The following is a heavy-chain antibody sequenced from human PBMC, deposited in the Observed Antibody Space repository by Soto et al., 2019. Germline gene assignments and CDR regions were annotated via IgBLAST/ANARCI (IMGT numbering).Heavy chain of an antibody. D-gene: IGHD6-13*01. V-gene: IGHV3-23*01. Sequence: EVQLLESGGGLVQPGGSLRLSCAASGFTFSSYGMSWFRQAPGKGLEWVSGISGSGGSTYYADSVKGRFTISRDNPKNTLYLQMNSLRAEDTAVYYCAKEGRYSSSRGYFDYWGQGTLVTVSS. CDR2: ISGSGGST. CDR1: GFTFSSYG. CDR3: AKEGRYSSSRGYFDY. J-gene: IGHJ4*02.